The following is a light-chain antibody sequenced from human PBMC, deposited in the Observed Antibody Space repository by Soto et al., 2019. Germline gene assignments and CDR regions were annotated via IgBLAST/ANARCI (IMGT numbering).Light chain of an antibody. CDR3: QQTNTFPLT. CDR2: DAS. Sequence: EIVMTQSPATLSVSPGERATLSCRASQSVSSNLAWYQQKPGQAPRLLIYDASNRATGIPARFSGSGSGTDFTLTISSLEPEDSATYYCQQTNTFPLTFGGGTKVDIK. J-gene: IGKJ4*01. CDR1: QSVSSN. V-gene: IGKV3-11*01.